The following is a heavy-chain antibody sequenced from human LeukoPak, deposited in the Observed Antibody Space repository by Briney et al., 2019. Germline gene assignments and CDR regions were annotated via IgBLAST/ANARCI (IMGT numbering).Heavy chain of an antibody. J-gene: IGHJ3*02. D-gene: IGHD1-26*01. CDR1: GDSVSGVY. CDR2: IYYSGST. V-gene: IGHV4-59*08. CDR3: ARRIGRKGAFDM. Sequence: SETLSLTCTVSGDSVSGVYWSWIRQPPGKGLEWITYIYYSGSTNYNPSLKSRVTISVDTSKNQFSLKLSSVTAADTAVYYCARRIGRKGAFDMWGQGTMVTVSS.